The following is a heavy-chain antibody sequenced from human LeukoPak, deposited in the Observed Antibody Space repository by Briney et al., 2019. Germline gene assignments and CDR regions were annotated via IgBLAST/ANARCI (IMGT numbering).Heavy chain of an antibody. CDR1: GYSFTSYW. Sequence: GGSLRLSCKGSGYSFTSYWIGWVRQMPGKGLEWMGIIYPGDSDTRYSPSFQGQVTISADKSISTANLQWSSLKSSDTAMYYCARGCWRGRTDGFDIWGQGTMVTVSS. D-gene: IGHD3-10*02. J-gene: IGHJ3*02. CDR2: IYPGDSDT. V-gene: IGHV5-51*01. CDR3: ARGCWRGRTDGFDI.